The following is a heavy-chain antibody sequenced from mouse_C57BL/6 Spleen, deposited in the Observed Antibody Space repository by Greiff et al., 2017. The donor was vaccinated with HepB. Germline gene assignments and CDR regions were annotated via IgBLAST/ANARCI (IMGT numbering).Heavy chain of an antibody. CDR2: IYPSDSET. V-gene: IGHV1-61*01. CDR1: GYTFTSYW. CDR3: ARGIYEYFDY. D-gene: IGHD2-3*01. J-gene: IGHJ2*01. Sequence: QVQLQQPGAELVRPGSSVELSCKASGYTFTSYWMDWVKQRPGQGLEWIGNIYPSDSETHYNQKFKDKATLTVDKSSSTAYMQLSSLTSEDSAVYYCARGIYEYFDYWGQGTTLTVSS.